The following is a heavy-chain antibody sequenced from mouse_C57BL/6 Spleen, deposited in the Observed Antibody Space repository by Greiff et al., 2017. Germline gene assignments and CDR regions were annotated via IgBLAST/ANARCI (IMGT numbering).Heavy chain of an antibody. V-gene: IGHV1-26*01. J-gene: IGHJ4*01. D-gene: IGHD2-4*01. Sequence: EVKLQQSGPELVKPGASVKISCKASGYTFTDYYMNWVKQSHGKSLEWIGDINPNNGGTSYNQKFKGKATLTVDKSSSTAYMELRSLTSEDSAVYYCAREDYDYDGTDYYAMDYWGQGTSVTVSS. CDR1: GYTFTDYY. CDR2: INPNNGGT. CDR3: AREDYDYDGTDYYAMDY.